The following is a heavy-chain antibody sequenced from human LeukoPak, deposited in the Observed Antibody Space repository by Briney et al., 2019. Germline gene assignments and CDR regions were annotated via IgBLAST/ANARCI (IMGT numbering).Heavy chain of an antibody. CDR2: IYYSGTT. CDR3: ARASPRHSSSWYSDYFDS. V-gene: IGHV4-39*07. CDR1: GGSISSSSYY. Sequence: PSETLSLTCTASGGSISSSSYYWGWIRQPPGKGLEWIGSIYYSGTTFYNPSLKSRVTISVDTSKNQFSLKLSSVTAADTAVYYCARASPRHSSSWYSDYFDSWGQGTLVTVSS. D-gene: IGHD6-13*01. J-gene: IGHJ4*02.